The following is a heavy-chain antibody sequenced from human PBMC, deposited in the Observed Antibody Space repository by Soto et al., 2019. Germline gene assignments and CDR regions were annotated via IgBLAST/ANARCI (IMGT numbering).Heavy chain of an antibody. V-gene: IGHV4-59*03. D-gene: IGHD3-3*01. CDR3: ATRITVFGLLIPPFDP. J-gene: IGHJ5*02. CDR2: IYYSGST. CDR1: GGSISSYY. Sequence: PSETLSLTCTVSGGSISSYYWSWIRQPPGKGLEWIGYIYYSGSTNCNPSLKSRVTISVDTSKNQFSLRLSSVTAADTAIYYCATRITVFGLLIPPFDPWGQGTQVTVSS.